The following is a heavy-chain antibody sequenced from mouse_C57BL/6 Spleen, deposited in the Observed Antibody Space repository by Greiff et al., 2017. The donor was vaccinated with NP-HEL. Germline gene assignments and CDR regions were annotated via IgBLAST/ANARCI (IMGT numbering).Heavy chain of an antibody. CDR2: IYPGSGNT. V-gene: IGHV1-76*01. J-gene: IGHJ3*01. CDR1: GYTFTDYY. D-gene: IGHD1-1*01. Sequence: VKLMESGAELVRPGASVKLSCKASGYTFTDYYINWVKQRPGQGLEWIARIYPGSGNTYYTEKLKGKATLTAEKSSSTAYMQLSSLTSEDSAVYFCAREDSYYYGSSPWFAYWGQGTLVTVSA. CDR3: AREDSYYYGSSPWFAY.